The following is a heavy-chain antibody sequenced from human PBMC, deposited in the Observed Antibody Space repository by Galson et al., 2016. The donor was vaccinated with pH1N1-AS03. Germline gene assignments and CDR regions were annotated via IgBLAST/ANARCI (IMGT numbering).Heavy chain of an antibody. V-gene: IGHV3-23*01. J-gene: IGHJ4*02. Sequence: SLRLSCAASGFTSANTAMNWVRQAPGKGLAWVAAVSGNGGSEYYADSVKGRFTISRDNSKNTLFLQMNNLRAEDTAVYYCAKDRGHSSGWYPAFYFDSWGQGTQVTVSS. CDR1: GFTSANTA. D-gene: IGHD6-19*01. CDR2: VSGNGGSE. CDR3: AKDRGHSSGWYPAFYFDS.